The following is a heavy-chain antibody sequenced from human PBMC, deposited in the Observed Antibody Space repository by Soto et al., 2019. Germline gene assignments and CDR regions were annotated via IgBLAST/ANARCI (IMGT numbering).Heavy chain of an antibody. V-gene: IGHV4-61*05. Sequence: SETLSLTCTVSGGSISSSSYYWGWIRQPPGKGLEWIGYIYYSGSTNYNPSLKSRVTISVDTSKNQFSLKLSSVTAADTAVYYCARHLYSSSWTPRYYYYGMDVWGQGTTVTVSS. CDR3: ARHLYSSSWTPRYYYYGMDV. CDR1: GGSISSSSYY. J-gene: IGHJ6*02. D-gene: IGHD6-13*01. CDR2: IYYSGST.